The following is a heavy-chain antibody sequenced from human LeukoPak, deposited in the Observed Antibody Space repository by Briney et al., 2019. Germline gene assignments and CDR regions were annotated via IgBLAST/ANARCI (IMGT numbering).Heavy chain of an antibody. J-gene: IGHJ4*02. Sequence: GGSLRLSCAASGFTFSSYSMNWVRQAPGKGLEWVSSISSSSSYIYYADSVKGRFTIPRDNAKNSLYLQMNSLRAEDTAVYYCARSIAVAGDYWGQGTLVTVSS. D-gene: IGHD6-19*01. CDR1: GFTFSSYS. CDR3: ARSIAVAGDY. CDR2: ISSSSSYI. V-gene: IGHV3-21*01.